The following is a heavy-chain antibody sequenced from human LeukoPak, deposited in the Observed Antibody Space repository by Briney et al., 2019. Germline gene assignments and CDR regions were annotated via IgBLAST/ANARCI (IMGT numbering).Heavy chain of an antibody. J-gene: IGHJ6*02. CDR3: ARSPWYYYGMDV. CDR2: ISYDGSNK. Sequence: GGSLRLSCAASGFTFSSYAMQWVRQAPGKGLEWVAVISYDGSNKYYADSVKGRFTISRDNSKNTLYLQMNSLRAEDTAVYYCARSPWYYYGMDVWGQGTTVTVSS. CDR1: GFTFSSYA. V-gene: IGHV3-30-3*01.